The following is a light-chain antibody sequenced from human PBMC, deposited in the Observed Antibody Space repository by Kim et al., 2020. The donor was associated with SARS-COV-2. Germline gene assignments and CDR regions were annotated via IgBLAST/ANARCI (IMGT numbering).Light chain of an antibody. J-gene: IGKJ1*01. Sequence: GARVTTTGRASQAISNCLAWYQQKPGKVPKLLVYAASALQSGVSSRFSGSGSGTDFTLTISSLQPEDVATYYCQKYDRAPRTFGQGTKVDIK. CDR2: AAS. V-gene: IGKV1-27*01. CDR3: QKYDRAPRT. CDR1: QAISNC.